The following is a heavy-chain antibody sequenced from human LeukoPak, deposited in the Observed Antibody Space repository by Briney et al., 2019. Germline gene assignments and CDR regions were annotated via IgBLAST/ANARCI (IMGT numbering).Heavy chain of an antibody. CDR1: GFTFDDYA. V-gene: IGHV3-9*01. J-gene: IGHJ4*02. Sequence: GRSLRLSCAASGFTFDDYAMHWVRHAPGKGLEWVSGISWNSGSIGYADSVKGRFTISRDNAKNSLYLQMNSLRAEDTALYYCAKATDIVVVPAQEFDYWGQGTLVTVSS. CDR2: ISWNSGSI. CDR3: AKATDIVVVPAQEFDY. D-gene: IGHD2-2*01.